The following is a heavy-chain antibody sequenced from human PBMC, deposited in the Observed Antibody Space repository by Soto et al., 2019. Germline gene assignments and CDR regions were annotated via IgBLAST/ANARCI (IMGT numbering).Heavy chain of an antibody. CDR1: SGSISSADYS. J-gene: IGHJ5*02. D-gene: IGHD1-26*01. V-gene: IGHV4-30-4*01. Sequence: VQLQESGPGLVKPSQTLSLTCTVSSGSISSADYSWSWIRQPPGKGLECIGYIYYTGRAYYNPSLKSRVTMSVDTYQNQFFLKVTSVTAADTAVYYCASGGSSNWFDPWGQGTLVTVSS. CDR3: ASGGSSNWFDP. CDR2: IYYTGRA.